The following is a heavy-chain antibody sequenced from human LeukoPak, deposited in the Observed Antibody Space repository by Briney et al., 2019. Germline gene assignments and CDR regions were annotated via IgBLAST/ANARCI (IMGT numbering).Heavy chain of an antibody. Sequence: SETLSLTCAVYGGSFSGYYWSWIRQPPGKGLEWIGYIYYSGSTNYNPSLKSRVTISVDTSKNQFSLKLSSVTAADTAVYYCARIGYSSGWYRGKYFDYWGQGTLVTVSS. V-gene: IGHV4-59*12. CDR3: ARIGYSSGWYRGKYFDY. D-gene: IGHD6-19*01. CDR2: IYYSGST. CDR1: GGSFSGYY. J-gene: IGHJ4*02.